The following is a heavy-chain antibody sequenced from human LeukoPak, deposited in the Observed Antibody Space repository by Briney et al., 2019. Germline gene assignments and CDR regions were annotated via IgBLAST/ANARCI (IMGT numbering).Heavy chain of an antibody. V-gene: IGHV3-23*01. CDR2: ISGSGGST. D-gene: IGHD6-19*01. J-gene: IGHJ4*02. CDR1: GFTFSSYA. CDR3: ARDRMSSGWSSEIDY. Sequence: GGSLRLSCAASGFTFSSYAMSWVRQAPGKGLEWVSAISGSGGSTYYADSVKGRFTISRDNAKNSLYLQMNSLRAEDTAVYYCARDRMSSGWSSEIDYWGQGTLVTVSS.